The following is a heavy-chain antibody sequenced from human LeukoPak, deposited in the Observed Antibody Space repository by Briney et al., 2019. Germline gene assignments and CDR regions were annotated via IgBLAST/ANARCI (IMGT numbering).Heavy chain of an antibody. D-gene: IGHD6-13*01. Sequence: GGALRLSCAASGFTFSSYWMYWVRRAPGKGLVWVSRINSDGSSTSYADSVKGRFTISRDNAKNTLYLQMNSLRAEDTAVYYCAREGVWRQQLVDYYYGMDVWGQGTTVTVSS. CDR2: INSDGSST. V-gene: IGHV3-74*01. CDR1: GFTFSSYW. J-gene: IGHJ6*02. CDR3: AREGVWRQQLVDYYYGMDV.